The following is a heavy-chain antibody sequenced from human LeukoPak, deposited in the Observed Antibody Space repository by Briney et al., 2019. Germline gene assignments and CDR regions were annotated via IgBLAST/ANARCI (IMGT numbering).Heavy chain of an antibody. CDR1: GDSISSYY. Sequence: SETLSLTCTVSGDSISSYYWSWIRQPPGKGLEWIGYIYYSGSTNYNPSLKSRVTISVDTSKNQFSLKLRSVTAADTAVYYCARVEAGLLDAFDLWGQGTMVTVSS. J-gene: IGHJ3*01. D-gene: IGHD2-21*01. CDR2: IYYSGST. CDR3: ARVEAGLLDAFDL. V-gene: IGHV4-59*01.